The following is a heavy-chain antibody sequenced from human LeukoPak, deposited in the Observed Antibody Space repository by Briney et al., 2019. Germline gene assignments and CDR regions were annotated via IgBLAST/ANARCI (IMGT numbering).Heavy chain of an antibody. CDR3: ARAGYYYDSSGYSGRYYFDY. CDR1: GFTFSSYS. Sequence: GGSLRLSCAASGFTFSSYSMNWVRQAPGKGLEWVSSISSSSSYIYYADSVKGRFTISRDNAKNSLYLQMNSLRAEDTAVYYCARAGYYYDSSGYSGRYYFDYWGQGTLVTVSS. CDR2: ISSSSSYI. V-gene: IGHV3-21*01. D-gene: IGHD3-22*01. J-gene: IGHJ4*02.